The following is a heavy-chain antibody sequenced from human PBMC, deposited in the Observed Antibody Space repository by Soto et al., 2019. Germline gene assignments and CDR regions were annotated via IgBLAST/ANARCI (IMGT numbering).Heavy chain of an antibody. D-gene: IGHD3-16*01. Sequence: QVQLQESGPGLVKPSGTLSLTCAVSGGSIISSHWWSWVRQPPGKGLEWIGEIYHSGSTNYNPSLKSRVTITIDKSKNQFSLKLSSVTAGDPAVYFCASPGGGEDYWGQGTLVTVSS. V-gene: IGHV4-4*02. J-gene: IGHJ4*02. CDR1: GGSIISSHW. CDR2: IYHSGST. CDR3: ASPGGGEDY.